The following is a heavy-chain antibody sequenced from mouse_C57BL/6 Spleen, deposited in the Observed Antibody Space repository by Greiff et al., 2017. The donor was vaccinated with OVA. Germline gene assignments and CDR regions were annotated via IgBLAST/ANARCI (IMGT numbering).Heavy chain of an antibody. CDR2: ILPGSGST. J-gene: IGHJ4*01. CDR1: GYTFTGYW. Sequence: QVQLQQSGAELMKPGASVKLSCKATGYTFTGYWIEWVKQRPGHGLEWIGEILPGSGSTNYNAKFKGKATFTADTSSNTAYMQLSSLTTEDSAIYYCAREPAMDYWGQGTSVTVSS. V-gene: IGHV1-9*01. CDR3: AREPAMDY.